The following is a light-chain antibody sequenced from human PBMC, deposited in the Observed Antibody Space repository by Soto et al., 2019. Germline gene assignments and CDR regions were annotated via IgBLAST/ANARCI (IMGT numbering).Light chain of an antibody. CDR3: QQYNNWPPWT. V-gene: IGKV3-15*01. Sequence: EIVMTQSTATLSLSQGARATLSCRASQSVSSNLAWYQQKPCQAPMLLIYGASTRATGIPARFSGSGSGTEFTLTISSLQSEDFAVYYCQQYNNWPPWTFGQGNKVEIK. CDR1: QSVSSN. CDR2: GAS. J-gene: IGKJ1*01.